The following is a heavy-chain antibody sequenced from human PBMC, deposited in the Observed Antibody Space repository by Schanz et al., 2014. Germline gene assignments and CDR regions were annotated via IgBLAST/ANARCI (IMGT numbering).Heavy chain of an antibody. D-gene: IGHD2-15*01. J-gene: IGHJ5*01. V-gene: IGHV3-23*01. CDR3: AKTPREYCNYDNCPNWFDS. CDR2: ISASGGTT. CDR1: GFTFSAYA. Sequence: EVQLLESGGGLVQPGGSLRLSCAASGFTFSAYAMTWVRQIPGKGLEWVSAISASGGTTYYADSVKGRFTISRDNSKNTLYLQRNSLRAEDTAVYYCAKTPREYCNYDNCPNWFDSWGQGTLVTASS.